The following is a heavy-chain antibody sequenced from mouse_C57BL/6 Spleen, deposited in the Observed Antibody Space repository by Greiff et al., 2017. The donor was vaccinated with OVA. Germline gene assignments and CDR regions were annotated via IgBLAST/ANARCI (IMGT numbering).Heavy chain of an antibody. CDR2: IDPETGGT. D-gene: IGHD1-1*01. Sequence: VQLQQSGAELVRPGASVTLSCKASGYTFTDYEMHWVKQTPVHGLEWIGAIDPETGGTAYNQKFKGKAILTADKSSSTAYMELRSLTSEDSAVYYGTRKDYYGSSDYWGQGTTLTVSS. CDR3: TRKDYYGSSDY. J-gene: IGHJ2*01. V-gene: IGHV1-15*01. CDR1: GYTFTDYE.